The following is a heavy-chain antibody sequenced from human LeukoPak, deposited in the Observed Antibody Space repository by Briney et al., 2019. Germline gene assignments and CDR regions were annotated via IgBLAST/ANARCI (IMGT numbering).Heavy chain of an antibody. CDR3: ARDHGDYDAVYWYFDL. D-gene: IGHD4-17*01. CDR1: GFTFSSYE. CDR2: ISSSGSTI. V-gene: IGHV3-48*03. J-gene: IGHJ2*01. Sequence: GGSLRLSCAASGFTFSSYEMNWVRQAPGKGLEWVSYISSSGSTIYYADSVKGRFTISRDNAKNSLYLQMNSLRAEDTAVYHCARDHGDYDAVYWYFDLWGRGTLVSVSS.